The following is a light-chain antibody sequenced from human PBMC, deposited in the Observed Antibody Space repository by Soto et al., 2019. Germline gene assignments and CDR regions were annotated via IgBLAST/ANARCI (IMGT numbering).Light chain of an antibody. V-gene: IGLV1-40*01. Sequence: QLVLTQPPSVSGAPGQRVTISCTGTISNIGAGYDVHWYQHLPGTAPKLLIYANSDRPSGVPDRFSGSKSGTSASLAITGLQAEDESDYYCQSYDTSLSGSVFGRGTKLTVL. CDR2: ANS. CDR1: ISNIGAGYD. J-gene: IGLJ2*01. CDR3: QSYDTSLSGSV.